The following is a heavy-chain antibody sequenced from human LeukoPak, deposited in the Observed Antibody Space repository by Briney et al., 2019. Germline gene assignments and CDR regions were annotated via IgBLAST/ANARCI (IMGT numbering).Heavy chain of an antibody. Sequence: RGASVTVSCKASGYTFTSYGISWVRQAPGQGIEWMGWISAYNGNTNYAQKLQGRVTMTTDTSTSTAYMELRSLRSDDTAVYYCAREAGITMVRGVLWWFDPWGQGTLVTVSS. CDR1: GYTFTSYG. J-gene: IGHJ5*02. D-gene: IGHD3-10*01. CDR2: ISAYNGNT. CDR3: AREAGITMVRGVLWWFDP. V-gene: IGHV1-18*01.